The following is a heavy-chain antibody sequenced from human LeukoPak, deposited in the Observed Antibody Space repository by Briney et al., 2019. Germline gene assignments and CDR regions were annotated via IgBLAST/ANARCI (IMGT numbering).Heavy chain of an antibody. CDR3: AKDLYNWNFFGY. CDR1: GFTVSSYT. V-gene: IGHV3-23*01. J-gene: IGHJ4*02. D-gene: IGHD1-20*01. Sequence: GGSLRLSCAASGFTVSSYTMNWVRQAPGKGLEWVSGISGRGDTKFYADSVKGRFTISRDNSKNTVYLQMSSLRAGDTAVYYCAKDLYNWNFFGYWGQGTLVTVSS. CDR2: ISGRGDTK.